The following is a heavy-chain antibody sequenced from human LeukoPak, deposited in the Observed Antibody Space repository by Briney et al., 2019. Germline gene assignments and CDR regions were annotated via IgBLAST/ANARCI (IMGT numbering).Heavy chain of an antibody. CDR1: GYTFSSYW. J-gene: IGHJ4*02. CDR3: LRDDNGGNSGMDY. Sequence: GGSLRLSCAASGYTFSSYWMHWVRQTPGKGLVWVSHINSDGGSTSYADSVKGRFTISRDSAKNTMYLQMNSLRAEDTAVYYCLRDDNGGNSGMDYWGQGALVTVSS. V-gene: IGHV3-74*01. D-gene: IGHD4-23*01. CDR2: INSDGGST.